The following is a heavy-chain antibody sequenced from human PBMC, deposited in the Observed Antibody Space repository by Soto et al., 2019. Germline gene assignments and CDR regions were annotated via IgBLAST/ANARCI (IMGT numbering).Heavy chain of an antibody. J-gene: IGHJ6*03. D-gene: IGHD3-10*01. CDR3: ARARTGSLWFGELFKRYYYYYYKDV. Sequence: ASVKVSCKASGYTFTSYDINWVRQATGQGLEWMGWMNPNSGNTGYAQKFQGRVTMTRNTSISTAYMELSSLRSEDTAVYYCARARTGSLWFGELFKRYYYYYYKDVWGKGTTVTVSS. CDR2: MNPNSGNT. CDR1: GYTFTSYD. V-gene: IGHV1-8*01.